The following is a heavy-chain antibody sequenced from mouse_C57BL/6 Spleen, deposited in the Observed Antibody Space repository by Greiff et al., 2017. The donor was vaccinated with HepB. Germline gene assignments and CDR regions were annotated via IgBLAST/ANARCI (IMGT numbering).Heavy chain of an antibody. CDR3: ARSGYYGSSYGFAY. V-gene: IGHV1-54*01. CDR2: INPGSGGT. Sequence: VMLVESGAELVRPGTSVKVSCKASGYAFTNYLIEWVKQRPGQGLEWIGVINPGSGGTNYNEKFKGKATLTADKSSSTAYMQLSSLTSEDSAVYFCARSGYYGSSYGFAYWGQGTLVTVSA. J-gene: IGHJ3*01. CDR1: GYAFTNYL. D-gene: IGHD1-1*01.